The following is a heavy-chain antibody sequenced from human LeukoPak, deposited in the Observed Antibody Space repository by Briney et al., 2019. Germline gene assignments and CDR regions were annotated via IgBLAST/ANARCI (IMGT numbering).Heavy chain of an antibody. CDR3: TTDSYYDFWSGYYFLFDY. J-gene: IGHJ4*02. Sequence: PGGSLRLSCAASGFTFSNAWMSWVRQAPGKGLEWVGRIKSKTDGGTTDYAAPVKGRFTISRDDSKNTLYLQMNSLKTEDTAVYYCTTDSYYDFWSGYYFLFDYWGQGTLVTVSS. CDR2: IKSKTDGGTT. V-gene: IGHV3-15*01. D-gene: IGHD3-3*01. CDR1: GFTFSNAW.